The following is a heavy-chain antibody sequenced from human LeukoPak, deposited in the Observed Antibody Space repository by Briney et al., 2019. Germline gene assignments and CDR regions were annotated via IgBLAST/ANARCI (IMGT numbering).Heavy chain of an antibody. V-gene: IGHV3-53*01. J-gene: IGHJ1*01. CDR3: ARGCSGGSCLGAEYFQH. CDR2: IYSGDRT. Sequence: GGSLRLSCTASGFTVSSNYMSWIRQAPGKGLEWVSVIYSGDRTYYTDSVKGRFTIPRDSSRDTLYLQMNSLRTEDTAVYYCARGCSGGSCLGAEYFQHWGQGTLVTVSS. D-gene: IGHD2-15*01. CDR1: GFTVSSNY.